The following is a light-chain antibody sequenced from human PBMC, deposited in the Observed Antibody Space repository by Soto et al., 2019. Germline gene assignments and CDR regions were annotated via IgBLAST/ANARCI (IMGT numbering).Light chain of an antibody. CDR1: QRVSSD. J-gene: IGKJ1*01. Sequence: EIVMTQSPATLSVSPGERPTLSCRASQRVSSDLAWYQQKPGQAPRLLIYGASTRATGIPARFSGSGSGTEFTLTISSLQSEDFAVYYCQQYYDWPLTFGQGTKVDIK. CDR3: QQYYDWPLT. V-gene: IGKV3-15*01. CDR2: GAS.